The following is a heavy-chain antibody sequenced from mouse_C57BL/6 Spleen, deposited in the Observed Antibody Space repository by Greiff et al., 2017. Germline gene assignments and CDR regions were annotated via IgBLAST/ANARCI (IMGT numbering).Heavy chain of an antibody. CDR3: TPYYYGSRDWYFDV. CDR1: GFTFSNYW. Sequence: EVKLEESGGGLVQPGGSMKLSCVASGFTFSNYWMNWVRQSPEKGLEWVAQIRLKSDNYATHYAESVKGRFTISRDDSKSSVYLQMNNLRAEDTGIYYCTPYYYGSRDWYFDVWGTGTTVTVSS. V-gene: IGHV6-3*01. CDR2: IRLKSDNYAT. D-gene: IGHD1-1*01. J-gene: IGHJ1*03.